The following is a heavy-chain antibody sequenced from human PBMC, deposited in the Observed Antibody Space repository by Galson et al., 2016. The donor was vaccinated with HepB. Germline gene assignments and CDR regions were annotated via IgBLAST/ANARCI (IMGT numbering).Heavy chain of an antibody. J-gene: IGHJ4*02. CDR3: AGDARRPMIRGVTGHFDY. CDR2: IHPSGGST. V-gene: IGHV1-46*01. Sequence: SVKVSCKASGYTFTSYSMYWVRQAPGQGLEWMGIIHPSGGSTTYAQKFQGRVTMTRDTSTSTVYMELSSLRSEDTAVYYCAGDARRPMIRGVTGHFDYWGQGTLVTVSS. CDR1: GYTFTSYS. D-gene: IGHD3-10*01.